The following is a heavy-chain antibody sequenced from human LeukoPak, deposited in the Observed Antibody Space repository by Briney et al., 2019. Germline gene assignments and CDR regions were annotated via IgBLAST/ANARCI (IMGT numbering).Heavy chain of an antibody. V-gene: IGHV3-21*01. Sequence: PGGSLSLSCAASGFTFSSYNMNWVRQAPGKGLEWVSSITSDSRYIYYADSLKGRFTISRDNAKNSLYLQMNSLRAEDTAVYYCTRARAVASFYGFDPWGQGTLVTVSS. D-gene: IGHD6-19*01. CDR2: ITSDSRYI. CDR1: GFTFSSYN. CDR3: TRARAVASFYGFDP. J-gene: IGHJ5*02.